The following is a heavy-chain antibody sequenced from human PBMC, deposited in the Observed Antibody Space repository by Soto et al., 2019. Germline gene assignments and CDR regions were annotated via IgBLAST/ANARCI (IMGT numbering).Heavy chain of an antibody. CDR1: GGSISSYY. CDR2: IYTSVST. V-gene: IGHV4-4*07. Sequence: SDTLSLTCTVSGGSISSYYWSWIRQPAGKGLEWIGRIYTSVSTNYNPSLKSQVTMSVDTSKNQFSLKLSSVTAADTAVYYCARGENYHDSSGLDAFDIWGQGTMVTVS. D-gene: IGHD3-22*01. J-gene: IGHJ3*02. CDR3: ARGENYHDSSGLDAFDI.